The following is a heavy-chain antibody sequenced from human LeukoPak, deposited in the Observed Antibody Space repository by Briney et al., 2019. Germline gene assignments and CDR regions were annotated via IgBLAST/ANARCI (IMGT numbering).Heavy chain of an antibody. Sequence: SETLSLTCTVSGGSISSYYWSWIRQPAGKGLEWIGRIYTSGSTNYNPSLKSRVTMSVDTPKNQFSLKLSSVTAADTAVYYCARVVVAQLGGNWFDPWGQGTLVTVSS. D-gene: IGHD2-15*01. V-gene: IGHV4-4*07. CDR1: GGSISSYY. CDR2: IYTSGST. J-gene: IGHJ5*02. CDR3: ARVVVAQLGGNWFDP.